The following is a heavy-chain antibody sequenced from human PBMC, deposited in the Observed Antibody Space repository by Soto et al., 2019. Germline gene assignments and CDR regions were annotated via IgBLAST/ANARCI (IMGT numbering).Heavy chain of an antibody. CDR2: INPNSGGT. CDR3: ARPLGNDILTGSDAFDI. V-gene: IGHV1-2*02. D-gene: IGHD3-9*01. CDR1: GYTFTGYY. J-gene: IGHJ3*02. Sequence: GASVKVSCKASGYTFTGYYMHWVRQAPGQGLEWMEWINPNSGGTNYAQKFQGRVTMTRDTSISTAYMELSRLRSDDTAVYYCARPLGNDILTGSDAFDILGPGTMVTVSS.